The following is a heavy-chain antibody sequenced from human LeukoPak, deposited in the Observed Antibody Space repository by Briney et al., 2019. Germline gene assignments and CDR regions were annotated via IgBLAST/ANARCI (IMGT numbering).Heavy chain of an antibody. J-gene: IGHJ5*02. V-gene: IGHV3-33*01. CDR3: ARDRGREGFDP. CDR2: IWFDGSNK. D-gene: IGHD3-16*01. CDR1: GLTFSSYG. Sequence: PGRSLRLSCAASGLTFSSYGMHWVRQAPGKGLEWVAVIWFDGSNKYYADSVKGRFTISRDNSKNTLYLQMNSLSAEDTSVYYCARDRGREGFDPWGQGTLVTVSS.